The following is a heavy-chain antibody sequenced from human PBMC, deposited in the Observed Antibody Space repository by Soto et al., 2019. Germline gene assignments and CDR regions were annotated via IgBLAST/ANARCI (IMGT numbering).Heavy chain of an antibody. CDR2: IWYDGRNK. V-gene: IGHV3-33*01. J-gene: IGHJ6*02. CDR3: ARDASGMDV. CDR1: GFIFNNYV. Sequence: QVQLVESGGGVVQPGRSLRLSCAASGFIFNNYVIHWVRQAPGKGLEWVAVIWYDGRNKYYADSVKGRFTISRDNSKNTLYLQMNSLRAEDMAVYYCARDASGMDVWGQGTTVTVSS. D-gene: IGHD2-15*01.